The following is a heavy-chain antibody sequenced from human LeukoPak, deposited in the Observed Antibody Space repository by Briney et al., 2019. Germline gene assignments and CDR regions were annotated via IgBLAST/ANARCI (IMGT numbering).Heavy chain of an antibody. CDR2: ISYDGSNK. CDR3: ARDRHYYGSGSENWFDP. Sequence: RGSLRLSCAASGFTFSSYAMHWVRQAPGKGLEWVAVISYDGSNKYYADSVKGRFTISRDNSKNTLYLQMNSLRAEDTAVYYCARDRHYYGSGSENWFDPWGQGTLVIVSS. J-gene: IGHJ5*02. D-gene: IGHD3-10*01. CDR1: GFTFSSYA. V-gene: IGHV3-30*04.